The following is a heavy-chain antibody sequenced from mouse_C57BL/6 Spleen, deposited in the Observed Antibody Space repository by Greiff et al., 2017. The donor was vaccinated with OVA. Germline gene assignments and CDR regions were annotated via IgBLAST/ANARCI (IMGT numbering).Heavy chain of an antibody. J-gene: IGHJ1*03. CDR2: IHPNSGST. CDR3: ARAYYSNYGYFDV. V-gene: IGHV1-64*01. CDR1: GYTFTSYW. D-gene: IGHD2-5*01. Sequence: QVQLQQPGAELVKPGASVKLSCKASGYTFTSYWMHWVKQRPGPGLEWIGMIHPNSGSTNYNEKFKSKATLTVDKSSSTAYMQLSSLTSEDSAVYYCARAYYSNYGYFDVWGTGTTVTVSS.